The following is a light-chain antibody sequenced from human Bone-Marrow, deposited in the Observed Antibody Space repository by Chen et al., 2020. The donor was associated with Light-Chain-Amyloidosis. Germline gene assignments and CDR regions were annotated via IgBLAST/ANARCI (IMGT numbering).Light chain of an antibody. CDR2: DDR. J-gene: IGLJ3*02. CDR1: NIGSTS. CDR3: QVWNRGSDRPV. Sequence: SYVLPQPPSVSAPQGTTATTPGGGNNIGSTSAHWYQQTPAPAPLLIVNDDRDRPSGIPERLSGSNCGNTATLTISRVEAGDEADYYCQVWNRGSDRPVFGGGTKLTVL. V-gene: IGLV3-21*03.